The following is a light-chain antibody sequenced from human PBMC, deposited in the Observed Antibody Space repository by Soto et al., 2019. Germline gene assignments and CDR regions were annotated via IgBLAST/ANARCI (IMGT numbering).Light chain of an antibody. Sequence: DIQMTQSPSTLSASVGDRVTITCRASQSISSWLAWYQHKPGKAPKLLIYKASSLESGVPSRFSGSGSGTEFTLTISSLQPDDFATYSCQQYKSYTWTFGQGTKVEIK. V-gene: IGKV1-5*03. CDR2: KAS. CDR3: QQYKSYTWT. J-gene: IGKJ1*01. CDR1: QSISSW.